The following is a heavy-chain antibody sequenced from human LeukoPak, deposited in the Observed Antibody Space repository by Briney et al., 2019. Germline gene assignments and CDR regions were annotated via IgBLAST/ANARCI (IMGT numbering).Heavy chain of an antibody. CDR2: IYYSGST. CDR3: ARSQNYYGSGDY. V-gene: IGHV4-59*01. D-gene: IGHD3-10*01. J-gene: IGHJ4*02. CDR1: GGSISNYY. Sequence: PSETLSLTCTVSGGSISNYYWSWIRQPPGKGLEWIGYIYYSGSTNYNPSLKSRVTILVDTSRNHFSVKLSSVTAADTAVYYCARSQNYYGSGDYWSQGTLVTVSS.